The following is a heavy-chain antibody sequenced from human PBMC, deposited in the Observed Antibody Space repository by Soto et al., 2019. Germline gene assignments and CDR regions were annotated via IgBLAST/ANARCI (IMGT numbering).Heavy chain of an antibody. Sequence: GESLKISCKGSGYSFTSYWIGWVRQMPGKGLEWMGIIYPGDSDTRYSPSFQGQVTISADKSISTAYLQWSSLKASDTAMYYCARHGSIVAADTPFIDGMDVCAQGNSVPVSS. J-gene: IGHJ6*02. V-gene: IGHV5-51*01. CDR1: GYSFTSYW. CDR3: ARHGSIVAADTPFIDGMDV. CDR2: IYPGDSDT. D-gene: IGHD6-13*01.